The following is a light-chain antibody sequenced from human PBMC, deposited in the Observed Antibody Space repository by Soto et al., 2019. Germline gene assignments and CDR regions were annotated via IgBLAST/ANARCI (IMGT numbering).Light chain of an antibody. CDR2: AAS. CDR3: QQLHSFPWT. J-gene: IGKJ1*01. CDR1: QGISSY. V-gene: IGKV1-9*01. Sequence: DIQLTQSPSFLSASVGDRVTITCRASQGISSYLAWYQQKPGKAPELLIYAASTLQSAVPSRFSGSGSGTEFALTISSLQPEDFATYYCQQLHSFPWTFCHGTKVEIK.